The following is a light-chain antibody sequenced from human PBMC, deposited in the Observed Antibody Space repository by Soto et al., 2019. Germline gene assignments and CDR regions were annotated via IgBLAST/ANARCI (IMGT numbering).Light chain of an antibody. CDR3: QQRSNWPRT. CDR2: DAS. CDR1: QSVSTSK. Sequence: VMLTKSPGTLSLSPGVRATLSCRTSQSVSTSKLAWYQQRPGQAPRLLMYDASRRATGIPARFSGSGSGTDFTLTISSLEPEDFAVYYCQQRSNWPRTFGQGTLLEIK. V-gene: IGKV3D-20*02. J-gene: IGKJ5*01.